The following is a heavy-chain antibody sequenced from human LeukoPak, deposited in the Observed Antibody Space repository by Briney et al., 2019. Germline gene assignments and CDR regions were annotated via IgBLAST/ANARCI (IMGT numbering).Heavy chain of an antibody. CDR3: ARTIKTGDYGRGYFDY. CDR1: GGSISSGGYY. J-gene: IGHJ4*02. CDR2: IYHSGST. D-gene: IGHD4/OR15-4a*01. V-gene: IGHV4-30-2*01. Sequence: SQTLSLTCTVSGGSISSGGYYWSWIRQPPGKGLEWIGYIYHSGSTDYNPSLKSRVIISRDTSKNQFSLKLRSVTAADTAVYYCARTIKTGDYGRGYFDYWGQGTLVTVSS.